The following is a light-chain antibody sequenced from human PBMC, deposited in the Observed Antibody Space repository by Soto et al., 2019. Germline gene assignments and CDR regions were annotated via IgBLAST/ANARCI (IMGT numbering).Light chain of an antibody. CDR3: QHTGV. CDR2: ATS. J-gene: IGKJ3*01. V-gene: IGKV1-12*01. Sequence: DIQMTPSPSSVSASVGDTVTITCRASQGLSSWLAWYQQKPGKAPELLIFATSSLQGGVPSRFSGSGSGTDFTLTISSLQPEDFATYYCQHTGVFGPGTKVDI. CDR1: QGLSSW.